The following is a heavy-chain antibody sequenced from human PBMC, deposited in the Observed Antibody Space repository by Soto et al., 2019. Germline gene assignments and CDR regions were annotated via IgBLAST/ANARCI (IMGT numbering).Heavy chain of an antibody. J-gene: IGHJ6*02. D-gene: IGHD3-10*01. CDR3: ARSPNYYYYGFDV. Sequence: SLTNSVSYGKGLNGAYFWSRKQQSPGKRLEWIAYIYYSGSTNYNPSLKSRATISVDTSKSQVSLTLTSVTAADAAVYYCARSPNYYYYGFDVWGQAPMVT. CDR1: YGKGLNGAYF. CDR2: IYYSGST. V-gene: IGHV4-61*08.